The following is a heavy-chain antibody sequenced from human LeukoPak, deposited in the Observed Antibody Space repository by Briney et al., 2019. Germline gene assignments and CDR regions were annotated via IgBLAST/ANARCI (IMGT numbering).Heavy chain of an antibody. Sequence: GGSLRLSCAASGFTFDDYAMHWVRQAPGKGLEWVSGISWNSGSIGYADSVKGRFTISRDNAKNSLYLQMNSLRAEDTALYYCAKDTSSGWYLYYYGMDVWGQGTTVTVSS. CDR2: ISWNSGSI. V-gene: IGHV3-9*01. CDR1: GFTFDDYA. CDR3: AKDTSSGWYLYYYGMDV. J-gene: IGHJ6*02. D-gene: IGHD6-19*01.